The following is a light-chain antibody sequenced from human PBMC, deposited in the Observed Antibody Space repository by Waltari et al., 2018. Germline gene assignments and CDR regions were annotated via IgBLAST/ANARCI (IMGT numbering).Light chain of an antibody. CDR2: DDS. CDR3: QVWDSSSDHVV. CDR1: NIGSKS. V-gene: IGLV3-21*04. J-gene: IGLJ2*01. Sequence: SYVLTQPPSVSVAXGKTARINCGGNNIGSKSGHWYQQKPVQAPVLVIYDDSDRPSGIPERFSGSNSGNTATLTISRVEAGDEADYYCQVWDSSSDHVVFGGGTKLTVL.